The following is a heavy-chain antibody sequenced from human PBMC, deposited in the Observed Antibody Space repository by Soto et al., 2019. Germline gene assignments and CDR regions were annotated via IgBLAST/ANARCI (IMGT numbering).Heavy chain of an antibody. CDR2: IYYSGGT. J-gene: IGHJ4*02. Sequence: QVQLQESGPGLVKPSQTLSLTCTVSGGSISSCDYYWSWIRQPPGKGLEWIGYIYYSGGTYYNPSLKSRVTIPADSSKHQFTLELRSVTAADSAVYYCASVGGLGATTIDYWGQGTLVTVSS. V-gene: IGHV4-30-4*01. CDR1: GGSISSCDYY. D-gene: IGHD3-16*01. CDR3: ASVGGLGATTIDY.